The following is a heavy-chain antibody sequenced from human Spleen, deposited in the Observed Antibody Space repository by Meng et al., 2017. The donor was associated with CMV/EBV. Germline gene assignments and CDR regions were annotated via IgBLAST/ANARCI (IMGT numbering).Heavy chain of an antibody. CDR2: INPNSGGT. Sequence: ASVKVFCKTSGYTFTAYYVHWVRQAPGQGLEWMGWINPNSGGTNYAQKFQGRVTMTRDTSISTAHMELRRLRIDDTAVYYCARGRGGSSSALLGYWGQGTLVTVSS. CDR1: GYTFTAYY. J-gene: IGHJ4*02. V-gene: IGHV1-2*02. CDR3: ARGRGGSSSALLGY. D-gene: IGHD6-6*01.